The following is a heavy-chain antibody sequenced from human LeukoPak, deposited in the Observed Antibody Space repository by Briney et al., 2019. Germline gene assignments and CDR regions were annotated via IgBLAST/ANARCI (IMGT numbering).Heavy chain of an antibody. Sequence: PSETLSLTCTVSGGSISTSDYYWGWIRQPLGKGLEWIGQINYNGITKYNPSLNNRVTISLDTSKNQYSLRLSFVTAADTAVYFCQVSSETYYKLGKPFDFWSQGGLVTVSS. CDR2: INYNGIT. CDR3: QVSSETYYKLGKPFDF. D-gene: IGHD3-10*01. V-gene: IGHV4-39*01. CDR1: GGSISTSDYY. J-gene: IGHJ4*02.